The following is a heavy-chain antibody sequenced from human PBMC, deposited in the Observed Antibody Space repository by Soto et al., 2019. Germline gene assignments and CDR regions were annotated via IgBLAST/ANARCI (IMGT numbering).Heavy chain of an antibody. V-gene: IGHV1-69*02. CDR1: GGTFSSYT. Sequence: QVQLVQSGAEVKKPGSSVKVSCKASGGTFSSYTISWVRQAPGQGLEWMGRIIPILGIANYAQKFQGRVTITADKSTSTAYMELSSLRSEDTAVYYCARTPDVGTVTILTPYYFDYWGQGTLVTVSS. D-gene: IGHD4-17*01. CDR3: ARTPDVGTVTILTPYYFDY. CDR2: IIPILGIA. J-gene: IGHJ4*02.